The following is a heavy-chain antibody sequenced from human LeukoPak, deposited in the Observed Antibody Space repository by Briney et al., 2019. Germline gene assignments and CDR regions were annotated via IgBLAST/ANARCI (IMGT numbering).Heavy chain of an antibody. CDR2: ISSSSSYI. CDR3: ARDPPDLNYHYYYYMDV. Sequence: GGSLRLSCAASGFTFSSYSMNWVRQAPGKGLEWVASISSSSSYIYYADSVKGRFTISRDNAKKTLYLQMNSLRAEDTAVYYCARDPPDLNYHYYYYMDVWGKGTTVTIS. J-gene: IGHJ6*03. CDR1: GFTFSSYS. V-gene: IGHV3-21*01.